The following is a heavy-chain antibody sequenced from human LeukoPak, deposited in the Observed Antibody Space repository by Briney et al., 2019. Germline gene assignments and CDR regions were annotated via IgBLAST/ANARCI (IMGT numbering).Heavy chain of an antibody. CDR1: GYSFTGYY. Sequence: ASVKVSCKASGYSFTGYYMHWVRQAPGQGLEWMGWINPNSGGTNYAQKFQGRITMTRDTSISTAYMELSRLRSDDTAVYYCASVYCTNGVRYGEFGAFDIWGQGTMVTVSS. J-gene: IGHJ3*02. V-gene: IGHV1-2*02. CDR3: ASVYCTNGVRYGEFGAFDI. D-gene: IGHD2-8*01. CDR2: INPNSGGT.